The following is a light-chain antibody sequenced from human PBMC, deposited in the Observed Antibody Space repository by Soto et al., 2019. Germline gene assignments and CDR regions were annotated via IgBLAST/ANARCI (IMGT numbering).Light chain of an antibody. CDR1: SNDVGAYNY. V-gene: IGLV2-14*01. J-gene: IGLJ1*01. Sequence: QSALTQPASVSGSPGQSITISCTGTSNDVGAYNYVSWYQQHLGKAPKLMIYEVSNRPSGISNRFSGSKSGNTASLTISGLQAEEEADYYCSSYTTSITYVFGTGTKLTVL. CDR2: EVS. CDR3: SSYTTSITYV.